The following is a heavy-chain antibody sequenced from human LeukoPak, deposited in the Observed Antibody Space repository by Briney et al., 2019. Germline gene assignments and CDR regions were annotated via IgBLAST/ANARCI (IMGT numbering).Heavy chain of an antibody. Sequence: GGSLRLSCAASGFTFDDYAMHWVRQAPGRGLEWVSGISWNSGSIGYADSVKGRFTISRDNAKNSLYLQMNSLRAEDTALYYCAKDRPDYGDYEVGAFDIWGQGTMVTVSS. V-gene: IGHV3-9*01. CDR1: GFTFDDYA. CDR2: ISWNSGSI. D-gene: IGHD4-17*01. CDR3: AKDRPDYGDYEVGAFDI. J-gene: IGHJ3*02.